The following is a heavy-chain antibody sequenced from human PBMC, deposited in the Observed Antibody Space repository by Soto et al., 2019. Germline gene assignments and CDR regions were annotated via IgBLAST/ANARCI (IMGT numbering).Heavy chain of an antibody. Sequence: QVQLQESGPGLVKPSQTLSLTCPISGGSISSGGYYWSWIRQHPGQGLEWIGYSYYSGSTYYNPSLKSRVTISVDTSKNQFSLKLSSVTAADTAVYYCARGVAAAGIQNWFDHWGQGTLVTVSS. CDR1: GGSISSGGYY. CDR2: SYYSGST. CDR3: ARGVAAAGIQNWFDH. V-gene: IGHV4-31*03. J-gene: IGHJ5*02. D-gene: IGHD6-13*01.